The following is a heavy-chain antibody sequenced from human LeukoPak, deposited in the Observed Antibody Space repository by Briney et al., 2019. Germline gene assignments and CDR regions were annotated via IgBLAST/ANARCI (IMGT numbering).Heavy chain of an antibody. CDR3: ARDAYDSSVPDAFDI. Sequence: ASVKVSCKASGYTFTGYYMHWVRQAPGQGLEWMGWINPNSGGTNYAQKFQGRVTMTRDTSISTAYMELSRLRSDDTAVYYCARDAYDSSVPDAFDIWGQGTMVTVSS. D-gene: IGHD3-22*01. J-gene: IGHJ3*02. CDR1: GYTFTGYY. V-gene: IGHV1-2*02. CDR2: INPNSGGT.